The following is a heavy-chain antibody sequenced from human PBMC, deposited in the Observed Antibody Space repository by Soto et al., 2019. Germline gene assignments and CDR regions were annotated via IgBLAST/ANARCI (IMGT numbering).Heavy chain of an antibody. D-gene: IGHD3-10*01. Sequence: SETLSLTCTVSGGSISSDDYYWSWIRQAPGRGLEWIGYIHSSGSIYYNPSLKTRLTMSLDRSNNQFSLTLNSVTAADTAVYYCARAQFYSGSGRYNNLMFDPWGQGIQVTVSS. CDR3: ARAQFYSGSGRYNNLMFDP. J-gene: IGHJ5*02. CDR2: IHSSGSI. CDR1: GGSISSDDYY. V-gene: IGHV4-30-4*01.